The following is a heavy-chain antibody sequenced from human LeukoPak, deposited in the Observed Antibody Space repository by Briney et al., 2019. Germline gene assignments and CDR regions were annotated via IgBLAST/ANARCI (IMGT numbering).Heavy chain of an antibody. Sequence: GGSLRLSCAASGFTFSSYAMSWVRQAPGKGLEWVSSISDSGGNTYYADSVKGRFTISRDNSKNTLYLQTNSLRAEDTAVYYCAKDLGAIGSSYYDDWGQGTLVTVSS. CDR1: GFTFSSYA. V-gene: IGHV3-23*01. J-gene: IGHJ4*02. CDR3: AKDLGAIGSSYYDD. D-gene: IGHD6-13*01. CDR2: ISDSGGNT.